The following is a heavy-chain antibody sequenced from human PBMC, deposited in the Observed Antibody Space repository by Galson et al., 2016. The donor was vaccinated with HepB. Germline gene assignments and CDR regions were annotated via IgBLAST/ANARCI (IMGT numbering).Heavy chain of an antibody. CDR3: AREWESSTGWKPGY. J-gene: IGHJ4*02. D-gene: IGHD2-8*02. V-gene: IGHV3-30*04. CDR1: GFTLRSYA. Sequence: SLRLSCAASGFTLRSYALYWVRQAPGKGLEWVAVISYDGRNKYYADSVKGRFTISGDNSKNTQYLQMSSLRTDDTAVYFCAREWESSTGWKPGYWGPGTLVTVSS. CDR2: ISYDGRNK.